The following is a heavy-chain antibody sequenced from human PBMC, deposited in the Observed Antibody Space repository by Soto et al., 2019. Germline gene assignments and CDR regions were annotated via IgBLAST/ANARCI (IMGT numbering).Heavy chain of an antibody. Sequence: ASVKVSCKASGYTFTSYGISWVRQAPGQGLEWMGWISAYNGNTNYAQKLQGRVTMTTDTSTSTAYMELRSLRSDDTAVYYCARDDAPYYYGSGSRFAHYYYYGMDVWGQGTTVTVSS. CDR1: GYTFTSYG. J-gene: IGHJ6*02. CDR3: ARDDAPYYYGSGSRFAHYYYYGMDV. D-gene: IGHD3-10*01. V-gene: IGHV1-18*04. CDR2: ISAYNGNT.